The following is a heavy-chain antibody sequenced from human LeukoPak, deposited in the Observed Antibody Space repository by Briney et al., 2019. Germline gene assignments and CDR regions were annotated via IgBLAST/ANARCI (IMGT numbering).Heavy chain of an antibody. Sequence: SETLSLTCTVSGGSISSSTYYWGWIRQPPGKGLEWIGEINHSGSTNYNPSLKSRVTISVDTSKNQFSLKVRSVTAADTAVYYCARAFYGSGSIWGQGTLVTVSS. CDR1: GGSISSSTYY. J-gene: IGHJ4*02. D-gene: IGHD3-10*01. V-gene: IGHV4-39*07. CDR3: ARAFYGSGSI. CDR2: INHSGST.